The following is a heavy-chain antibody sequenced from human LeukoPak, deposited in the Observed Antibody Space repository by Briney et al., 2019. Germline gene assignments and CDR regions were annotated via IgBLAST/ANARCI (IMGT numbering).Heavy chain of an antibody. V-gene: IGHV3-9*01. J-gene: IGHJ4*02. CDR2: ISWNSGSI. CDR3: AKDNRWELLNRPGPFDY. Sequence: GGSLRLSCVASGFTFDDYAMHWVRQAPGKGLEWVSGISWNSGSIGYADSVKGRFTISRDNAKNSLYLQMNSLRAEDTALYYCAKDNRWELLNRPGPFDYWGQGTLVTVSS. CDR1: GFTFDDYA. D-gene: IGHD1-26*01.